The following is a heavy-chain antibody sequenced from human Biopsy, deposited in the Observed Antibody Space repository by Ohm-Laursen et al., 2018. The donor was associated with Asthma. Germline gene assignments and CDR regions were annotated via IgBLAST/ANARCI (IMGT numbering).Heavy chain of an antibody. CDR1: GDILSSFG. CDR3: ARAGALIVGATMGY. V-gene: IGHV1-69*13. Sequence: SVKVSCKAHGDILSSFGIKWVRKAPGQGLEWMGGVIPIYGTTHTAQKFQGRVTITADESTSTAYMELSSLRSEDTAVYYCARAGALIVGATMGYWGQGTLVTVSS. CDR2: VIPIYGTT. J-gene: IGHJ4*02. D-gene: IGHD1-26*01.